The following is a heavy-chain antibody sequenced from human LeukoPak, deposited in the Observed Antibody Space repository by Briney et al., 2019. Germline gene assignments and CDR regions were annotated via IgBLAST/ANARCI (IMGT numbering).Heavy chain of an antibody. CDR1: GGSISSYY. CDR2: IYYSGST. Sequence: SGPTLVKPSETLSLTCTVSGGSISSYYWSWIRQPPGKGLEWIGYIYYSGSTNYNPSLKSRVTISVDTSKNQFSLKLSSVTAADTAVYYCARQNYNNGWYAFDYWGQGTLVTVSS. J-gene: IGHJ4*02. CDR3: ARQNYNNGWYAFDY. D-gene: IGHD6-19*01. V-gene: IGHV4-59*01.